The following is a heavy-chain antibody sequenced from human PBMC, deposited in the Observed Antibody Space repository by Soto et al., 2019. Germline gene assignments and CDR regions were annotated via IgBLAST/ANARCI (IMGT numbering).Heavy chain of an antibody. Sequence: QVQLVQSRAEVKKPGASVNVSCKASGYTFTDYYIYWLRHAPGHGLEWMGWINPNSGATNYAHNFQGRVTMPSDTSIRAAYMELSRLSSDDTAVYYWAKDQGGYMVSGMDVWGQGTTVTVSS. CDR3: AKDQGGYMVSGMDV. CDR2: INPNSGAT. CDR1: GYTFTDYY. V-gene: IGHV1-2*02. D-gene: IGHD2-2*02. J-gene: IGHJ6*02.